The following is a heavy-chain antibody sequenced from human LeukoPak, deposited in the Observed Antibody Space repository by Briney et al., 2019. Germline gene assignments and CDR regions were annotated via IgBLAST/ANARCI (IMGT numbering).Heavy chain of an antibody. J-gene: IGHJ3*02. D-gene: IGHD2-2*01. CDR1: GFTFSSYS. CDR3: AREYCSSTSCRPSDAFDI. Sequence: GGSLRLSCAASGFTFSSYSMNWVRQAPGKGLEWVSSISSSSSYIYYADSVKGRFTISRDNAKNSLYLQMNSLRAEDTAVYHCAREYCSSTSCRPSDAFDIWGQGTMVTVSS. CDR2: ISSSSSYI. V-gene: IGHV3-21*01.